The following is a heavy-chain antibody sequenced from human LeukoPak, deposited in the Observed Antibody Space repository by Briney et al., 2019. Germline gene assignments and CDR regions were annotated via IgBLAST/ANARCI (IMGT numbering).Heavy chain of an antibody. CDR3: AKDQSFYGDFPGGYDY. CDR1: GFTFSSYA. J-gene: IGHJ4*02. V-gene: IGHV3-23*01. Sequence: GASLRLSCAASGFTFSSYAMSWVRQAPGKGLEWASAISGSGGSTYYADSVKGRFTNSRDNSKNTLYLQMNSLRAEDTAVYYCAKDQSFYGDFPGGYDYWGQGTLVTVSS. D-gene: IGHD4-17*01. CDR2: ISGSGGST.